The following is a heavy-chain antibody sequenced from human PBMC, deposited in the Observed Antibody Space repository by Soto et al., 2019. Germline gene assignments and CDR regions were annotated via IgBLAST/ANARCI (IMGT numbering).Heavy chain of an antibody. Sequence: QVQLQESGPGLVKPSETLSLTCTISGGSISTYFWSWLRQPPGKGLVWIGSISNSRSTDYSPSLNRRATISLAPSNKQLSLKLNSVSAADTAIYYCARNWFSVAGRYHFDHWGHGPLVTVSS. J-gene: IGHJ4*01. CDR2: ISNSRST. V-gene: IGHV4-59*01. D-gene: IGHD6-19*01. CDR3: ARNWFSVAGRYHFDH. CDR1: GGSISTYF.